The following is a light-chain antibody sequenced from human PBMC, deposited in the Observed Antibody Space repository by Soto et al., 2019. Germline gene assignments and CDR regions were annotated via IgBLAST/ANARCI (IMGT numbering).Light chain of an antibody. CDR2: EAS. V-gene: IGKV1-5*03. J-gene: IGKJ5*01. CDR1: QSIGKW. CDR3: QQRYSTPPIT. Sequence: IRMTQSPSTQSASIGDRVTITCRASQSIGKWLAWYQQKPGRAPKFLMYEASSLESGVPSRFSGSGSGTEFKPTISGLQHDDLSAYYYQQRYSTPPITFGQGTRLEIK.